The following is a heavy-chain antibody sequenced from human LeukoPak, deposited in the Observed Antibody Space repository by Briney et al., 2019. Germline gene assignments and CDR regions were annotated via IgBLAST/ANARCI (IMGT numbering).Heavy chain of an antibody. D-gene: IGHD1-7*01. CDR1: GFTLSSYE. CDR2: ISSSSSYI. V-gene: IGHV3-21*01. CDR3: ARAHNWKYGTFDY. J-gene: IGHJ4*02. Sequence: GGSLRLSCTASGFTLSSYEMSWIRQAPGKGLEWVSCISSSSSYIYYADSVKGRFTISRDNAKNSLYLQMNSLRVEDTAVYYCARAHNWKYGTFDYWGQGTLVTVSS.